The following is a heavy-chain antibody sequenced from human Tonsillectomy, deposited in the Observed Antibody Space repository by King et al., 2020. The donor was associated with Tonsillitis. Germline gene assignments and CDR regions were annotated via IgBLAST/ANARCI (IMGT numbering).Heavy chain of an antibody. CDR1: GFTFSSYG. D-gene: IGHD1-26*01. Sequence: VQLVESGGGVVQPGRSLRLSCAASGFTFSSYGMHWVCQAPGKGLEWVAVIWYDGSNIYYADSVKGPFTISRDNSKNTLYLQMNRLRAEDTAVYYCARKEWELLREDYYYYMDVWGKGTTVTVSS. CDR2: IWYDGSNI. V-gene: IGHV3-33*08. CDR3: ARKEWELLREDYYYYMDV. J-gene: IGHJ6*03.